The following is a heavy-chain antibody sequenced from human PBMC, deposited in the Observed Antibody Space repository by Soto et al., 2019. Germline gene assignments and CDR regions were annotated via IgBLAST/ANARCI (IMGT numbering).Heavy chain of an antibody. CDR3: ARADYGDSLTD. CDR2: INVGNGNT. J-gene: IGHJ4*02. V-gene: IGHV1-3*05. D-gene: IGHD4-17*01. CDR1: GSTFSSYT. Sequence: QVQLVQSGAEEKKPGASVKVSCEASGSTFSSYTMHWVRQAPGQSLEWMGWINVGNGNTKYSQRFQDRVTITRDTSASTVYMGLSSLTSEDTAVYYCARADYGDSLTDWGQGTLVTVSS.